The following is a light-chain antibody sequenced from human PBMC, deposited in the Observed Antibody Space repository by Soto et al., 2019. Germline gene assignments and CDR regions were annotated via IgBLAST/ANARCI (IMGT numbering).Light chain of an antibody. Sequence: DIQMTQSPSSLSASVGDRVSITCRASQGISNYLAWYQQKPGKVPKLLIFAASTLQSGVPSRFSGSGSGTDFTLTISSLQPEDVATYYCQKYDSASWTFGQGTKVEIK. CDR3: QKYDSASWT. CDR1: QGISNY. CDR2: AAS. J-gene: IGKJ1*01. V-gene: IGKV1-27*01.